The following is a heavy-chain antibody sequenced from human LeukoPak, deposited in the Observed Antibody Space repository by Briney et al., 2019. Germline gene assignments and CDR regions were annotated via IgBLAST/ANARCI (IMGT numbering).Heavy chain of an antibody. CDR3: ARAAQLLWFGEFHGALDY. J-gene: IGHJ4*02. CDR2: IYYSGST. V-gene: IGHV4-59*01. CDR1: GGSFSTYY. D-gene: IGHD3-10*01. Sequence: SETLSLTCTVTGGSFSTYYWSWIRQPPGKGLEWIGYIYYSGSTNYNPSLKNRVTISVDTSKNQFSLKLSSVTAADTAVYYCARAAQLLWFGEFHGALDYWGQGTLVTVSS.